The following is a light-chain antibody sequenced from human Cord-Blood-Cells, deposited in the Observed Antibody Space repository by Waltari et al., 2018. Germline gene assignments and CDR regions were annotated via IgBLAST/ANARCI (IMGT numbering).Light chain of an antibody. CDR3: NSRDSSGNHVV. J-gene: IGLJ2*01. Sequence: SSEPTQDPAVSVALGQTVRITCQGDSLRSYYASWYQQKPGQAPVFVIYGKNHRHSGIPDRFSVSSSGNTASLTITGAQEEDEADYYCNSRDSSGNHVVFGGGTKLTVL. CDR2: GKN. V-gene: IGLV3-19*01. CDR1: SLRSYY.